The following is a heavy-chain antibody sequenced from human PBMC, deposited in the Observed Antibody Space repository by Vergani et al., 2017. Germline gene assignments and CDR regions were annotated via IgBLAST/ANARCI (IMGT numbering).Heavy chain of an antibody. CDR2: ISGSGGST. CDR3: AKDQVAARPSPLDY. D-gene: IGHD6-6*01. Sequence: VQLVESGGGVVQPGGSLRLSCAASGFTFSSYGMHWVRQAPGKGLEWVSAISGSGGSTYYADSVKGRFTISRDNSKNTLYLQMNSLRAEDTAVYYCAKDQVAARPSPLDYWGQGTLVTVSS. J-gene: IGHJ4*02. CDR1: GFTFSSYG. V-gene: IGHV3-23*04.